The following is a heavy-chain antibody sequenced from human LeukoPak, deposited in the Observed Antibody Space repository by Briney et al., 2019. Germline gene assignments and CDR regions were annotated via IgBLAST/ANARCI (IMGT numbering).Heavy chain of an antibody. CDR2: ISGSGYST. Sequence: PGGSLRLPCAASGFTFSNYAMNWVRQAPGKGLEWVSVISGSGYSTYYADSVKGRFTISRDNSKNTLYLQTNSLRAEDTAVYYCAKDYGDYAYYFHYWGQGTLVIVSS. V-gene: IGHV3-23*01. CDR1: GFTFSNYA. CDR3: AKDYGDYAYYFHY. J-gene: IGHJ4*02. D-gene: IGHD4-17*01.